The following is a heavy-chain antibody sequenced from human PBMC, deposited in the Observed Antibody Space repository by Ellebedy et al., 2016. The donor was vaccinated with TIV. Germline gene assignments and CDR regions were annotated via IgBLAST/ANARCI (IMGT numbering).Heavy chain of an antibody. D-gene: IGHD3-22*01. CDR1: GFTFSNYA. CDR3: ARQVSLYYDLGFDY. V-gene: IGHV3-23*01. CDR2: VSSGGVGT. Sequence: GESLKISXAASGFTFSNYAMSWVRQAPGKGLEWVSGVSSGGVGTYYADSVKGRFTISRDNSKNTLYLQMNSLRAEDTAVYYCARQVSLYYDLGFDYWGQGTLVTVSS. J-gene: IGHJ4*02.